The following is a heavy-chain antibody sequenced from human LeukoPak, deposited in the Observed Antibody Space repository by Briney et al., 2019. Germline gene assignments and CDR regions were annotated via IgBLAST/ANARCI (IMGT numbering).Heavy chain of an antibody. CDR1: GGTSSSYA. CDR2: IIPIFGTA. D-gene: IGHD3-3*01. CDR3: ARGLPLTIFGGDAFDI. J-gene: IGHJ3*02. Sequence: ASVKVSCKASGGTSSSYAISWVRQAPGQGLEWMGGIIPIFGTANYAQKFQGRVTITADESTSTAYMELSSLRSEDTAVYYCARGLPLTIFGGDAFDIWGQGTMVTVSS. V-gene: IGHV1-69*13.